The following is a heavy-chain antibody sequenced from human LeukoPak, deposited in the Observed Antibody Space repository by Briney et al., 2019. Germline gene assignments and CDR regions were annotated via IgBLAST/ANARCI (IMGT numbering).Heavy chain of an antibody. CDR3: ASYADYDGGYFDY. D-gene: IGHD4-17*01. J-gene: IGHJ4*02. Sequence: GGSLRLSCAASGFTFSSYSMNWVRQAPGKGLEWVANIKHDGSEKYYADSVKGRFSISRDNAKNSLYLQMNSLRAEDTAGYYCASYADYDGGYFDYWGQGTLVTVSS. V-gene: IGHV3-7*01. CDR1: GFTFSSYS. CDR2: IKHDGSEK.